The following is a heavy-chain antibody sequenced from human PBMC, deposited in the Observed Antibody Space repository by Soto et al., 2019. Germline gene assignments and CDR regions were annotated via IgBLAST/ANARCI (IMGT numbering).Heavy chain of an antibody. J-gene: IGHJ6*02. CDR3: AKDMETDFWRNYYGMDV. D-gene: IGHD3-3*01. V-gene: IGHV3-43*01. Sequence: GGSLRLSCAASGFTFDDYTMHWVRQAPGKGLEWVSLISWDGGSTYYADSVKGRFTISRDNSKNSLYLQMNSLRTEDTALYYCAKDMETDFWRNYYGMDVWGQGTTVTVSS. CDR1: GFTFDDYT. CDR2: ISWDGGST.